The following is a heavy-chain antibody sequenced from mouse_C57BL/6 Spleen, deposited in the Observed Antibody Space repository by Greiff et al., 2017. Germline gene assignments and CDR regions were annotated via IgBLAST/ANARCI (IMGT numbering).Heavy chain of an antibody. CDR3: ARDYGTFYAMDY. D-gene: IGHD1-1*01. CDR2: IDPSDSET. CDR1: GYTFTSYW. Sequence: QVQLQQPGAELVRPGSSVKLSCKASGYTFTSYWMHWVKQRPIQGLEWIGNIDPSDSETHYNQKFKDKATLTVDTSSSTAYMQLSSLTSEDSAVDYCARDYGTFYAMDYWGQGTSVTVSS. V-gene: IGHV1-52*01. J-gene: IGHJ4*01.